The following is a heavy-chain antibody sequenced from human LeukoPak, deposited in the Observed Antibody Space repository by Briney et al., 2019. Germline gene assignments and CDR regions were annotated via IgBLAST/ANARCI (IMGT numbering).Heavy chain of an antibody. Sequence: PGGSLRLSCAPSGFTFTNYAMGWVSQPPGRGLEWVSPIFGVGGSTYYAYSVKGRFTISRDNSKTTLFLHMNGLRAEDTAVYYCAKDPDCTSGVCYTFFDYWGQGTLVTVSS. CDR1: GFTFTNYA. V-gene: IGHV3-23*01. D-gene: IGHD2-8*01. J-gene: IGHJ4*02. CDR2: IFGVGGST. CDR3: AKDPDCTSGVCYTFFDY.